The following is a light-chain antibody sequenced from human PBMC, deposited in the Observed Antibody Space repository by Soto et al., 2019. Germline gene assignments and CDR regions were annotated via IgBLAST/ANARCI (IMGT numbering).Light chain of an antibody. CDR2: LAS. Sequence: EIVLTQSPATLSSFPGERVPLSCRASQAVNTRLAWYQHRPGQAPRLLIYLASNRAAGVPARFSGSGSGTDFTLTISDVEPEDFAVYYCHQRQSWPRTFGQGTTVDI. CDR1: QAVNTR. CDR3: HQRQSWPRT. J-gene: IGKJ1*01. V-gene: IGKV3-11*01.